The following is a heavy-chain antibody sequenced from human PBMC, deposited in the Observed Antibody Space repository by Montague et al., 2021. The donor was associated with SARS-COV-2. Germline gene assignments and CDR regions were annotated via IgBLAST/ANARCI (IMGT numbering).Heavy chain of an antibody. CDR3: ARNWNYGWAFDI. CDR1: GFIFADYW. CDR2: MSSSSKYI. V-gene: IGHV3-21*01. Sequence: SLRLSCATSGFIFADYWMSWVRQAPGKGLEWVSSMSSSSKYIYYADSVKDRFTISRDNAKNSLYLQMNSLRAEDTAIYYCARNWNYGWAFDIWGQGTMVAVSS. J-gene: IGHJ3*02. D-gene: IGHD1-7*01.